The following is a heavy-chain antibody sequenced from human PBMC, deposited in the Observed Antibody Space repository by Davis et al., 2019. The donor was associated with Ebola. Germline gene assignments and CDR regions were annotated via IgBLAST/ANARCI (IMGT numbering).Heavy chain of an antibody. CDR1: KFTFRTYA. J-gene: IGHJ4*02. CDR3: AKDGDIVLMVYFDY. V-gene: IGHV3-23*01. CDR2: LSASGSRA. Sequence: GESLKISCAASKFTFRTYAMSWVRQAPGKGLEWVSTLSASGSRAYYADSVKGRFTISRDNSKNTLYLQMNSLRAEDTAVYYCAKDGDIVLMVYFDYWGQGTLVTVSS. D-gene: IGHD2-8*01.